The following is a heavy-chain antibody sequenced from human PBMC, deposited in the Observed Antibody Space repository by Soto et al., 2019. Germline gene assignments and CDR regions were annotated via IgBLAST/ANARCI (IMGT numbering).Heavy chain of an antibody. CDR3: ARVQFGYDILTGHSYYYYMDV. D-gene: IGHD3-9*01. Sequence: PGGSLRLSCAAPGFTSSSYWMSWVRQAPGKGLEWVANIKQDGSEKYYVDSVKGRFTISRDNAKNSLYLQMNSLRAEDTAVYYCARVQFGYDILTGHSYYYYMDVWGKGTTVTVSS. V-gene: IGHV3-7*01. J-gene: IGHJ6*03. CDR1: GFTSSSYW. CDR2: IKQDGSEK.